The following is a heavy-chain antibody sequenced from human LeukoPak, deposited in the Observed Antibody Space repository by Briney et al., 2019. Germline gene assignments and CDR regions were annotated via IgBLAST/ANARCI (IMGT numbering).Heavy chain of an antibody. CDR3: AREGIVGAASFDY. D-gene: IGHD1-26*01. CDR1: GGSISSGDYY. V-gene: IGHV4-30-4*01. J-gene: IGHJ4*02. Sequence: SETLSLTCTVSGGSISSGDYYWRWIRQPPGKGLEWIGYIYYSGSTYYNPSLKSRVTISVDTSKNQFSLKLSSVTAADTAVYYCAREGIVGAASFDYWGQGTLVTVSS. CDR2: IYYSGST.